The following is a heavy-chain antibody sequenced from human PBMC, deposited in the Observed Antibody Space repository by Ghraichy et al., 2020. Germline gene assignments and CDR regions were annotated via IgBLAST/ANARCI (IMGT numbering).Heavy chain of an antibody. Sequence: SETLSLTCTVSSGSIGTYYWSWIRQPPGKGLEWLGYVYYSGTTNYNPSLKSRVTISVDTSKNQFSLKLSSVTAADTAVYFCARNHDYYGSNNYYKSNWFDSWGQGTLVTVSS. J-gene: IGHJ5*01. D-gene: IGHD3-10*01. CDR3: ARNHDYYGSNNYYKSNWFDS. CDR2: VYYSGTT. V-gene: IGHV4-59*08. CDR1: SGSIGTYY.